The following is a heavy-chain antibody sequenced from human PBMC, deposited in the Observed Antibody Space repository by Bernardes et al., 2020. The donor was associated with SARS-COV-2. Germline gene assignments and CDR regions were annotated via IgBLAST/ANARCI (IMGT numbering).Heavy chain of an antibody. Sequence: SDTLSLTCSVSGGSISSHTYCWGWIRQPPGKGLEWIRSLCYSGTTSNNPSLTSRVTISVDTAKNQLSLKLSSVTAADTAVYYCARHNFPQAGGGTFDIWGQGKMVPVSS. V-gene: IGHV4-39*01. D-gene: IGHD3-10*01. CDR1: GGSISSHTYC. CDR2: LCYSGTT. CDR3: ARHNFPQAGGGTFDI. J-gene: IGHJ3*02.